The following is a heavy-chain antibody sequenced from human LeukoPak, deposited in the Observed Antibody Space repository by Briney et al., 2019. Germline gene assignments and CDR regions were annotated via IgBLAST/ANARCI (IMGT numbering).Heavy chain of an antibody. D-gene: IGHD3-3*01. J-gene: IGHJ6*03. CDR2: IIPIFGTA. Sequence: ASVKVSCKASGGTFSSYAISWVRQAPGQGLEWMGGIIPIFGTANYAQKFQGRVTITADESTSTAYMELSSLRSEDTAVYYCAREGRLSTPAVFGVVEEEAYYMDVWGKGTTVTVSS. CDR1: GGTFSSYA. V-gene: IGHV1-69*13. CDR3: AREGRLSTPAVFGVVEEEAYYMDV.